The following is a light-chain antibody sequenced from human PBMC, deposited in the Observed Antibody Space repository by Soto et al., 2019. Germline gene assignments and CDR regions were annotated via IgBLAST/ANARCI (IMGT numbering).Light chain of an antibody. CDR3: QQYYSTLT. V-gene: IGKV4-1*01. Sequence: DIVMTQSPDSLAVSLGERATINCKSSQSVLYSSNNKNYLAWYQQKPGQSPKLLIYWASTRESGVPDRFSGSGSGKDFPLTISSLQAEDVAVYYCQQYYSTLTFGGGTKVEIK. J-gene: IGKJ4*01. CDR2: WAS. CDR1: QSVLYSSNNKNY.